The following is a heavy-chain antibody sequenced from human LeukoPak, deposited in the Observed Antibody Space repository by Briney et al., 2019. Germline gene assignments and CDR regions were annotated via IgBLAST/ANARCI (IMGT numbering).Heavy chain of an antibody. CDR2: IYYSGST. J-gene: IGHJ4*02. CDR1: GGSISSSSYY. V-gene: IGHV4-39*01. Sequence: TTSETLSLTCTVSGGSISSSSYYWGWIRQPPGKGLEWIGSIYYSGSTYYNPSLKSRVTISVDTSKNQFPLKLSSVTAADTAVYYCARQAMIAVAGTIWGQGTLVTVSS. D-gene: IGHD6-19*01. CDR3: ARQAMIAVAGTI.